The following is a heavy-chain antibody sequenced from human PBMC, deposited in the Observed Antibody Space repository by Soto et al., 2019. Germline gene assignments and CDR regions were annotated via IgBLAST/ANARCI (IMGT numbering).Heavy chain of an antibody. J-gene: IGHJ5*02. CDR2: IYHSGST. CDR3: ARGSRIAAAFTSDWFDP. D-gene: IGHD6-13*01. Sequence: QVQLQESGPGLVKPSGTLSLTCAVSGGSISSSNWWRWVRQPPGKGLEWMGEIYHSGSTNYNPSLKRRVTISVDKSKNQFSLKRSSVTAADTAVYYCARGSRIAAAFTSDWFDPWCQGTLVTVSS. CDR1: GGSISSSNW. V-gene: IGHV4-4*02.